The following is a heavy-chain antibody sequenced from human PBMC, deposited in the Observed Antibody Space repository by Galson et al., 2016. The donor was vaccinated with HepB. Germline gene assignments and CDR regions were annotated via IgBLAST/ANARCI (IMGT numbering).Heavy chain of an antibody. Sequence: SLRLSCAASGFTFRIFTIHWVRRAPGKGLEWVATTSSLGDILYYADSVKGRFTISRDNSNNIPSLQMNSLRAEDTAVYYCTRDAMGRGSGSYSAFDYWGQGTLVTVSS. V-gene: IGHV3-30-3*01. CDR3: TRDAMGRGSGSYSAFDY. J-gene: IGHJ4*02. CDR1: GFTFRIFT. CDR2: TSSLGDIL. D-gene: IGHD1-26*01.